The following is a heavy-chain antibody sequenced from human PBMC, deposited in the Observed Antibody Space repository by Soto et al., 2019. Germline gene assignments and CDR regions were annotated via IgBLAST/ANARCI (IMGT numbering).Heavy chain of an antibody. D-gene: IGHD1-26*01. CDR3: ARRRDSGSFVDY. Sequence: PSETLSLTCTVSGGSVSSGNYYWSWIRQPPGKGLEWIGYICYSGSTNYNPSLKSRVTISVDTSKNQFSLKLSSVTAADTAVYYCARRRDSGSFVDYWGQGTLVTVSS. CDR2: ICYSGST. V-gene: IGHV4-61*01. CDR1: GGSVSSGNYY. J-gene: IGHJ4*02.